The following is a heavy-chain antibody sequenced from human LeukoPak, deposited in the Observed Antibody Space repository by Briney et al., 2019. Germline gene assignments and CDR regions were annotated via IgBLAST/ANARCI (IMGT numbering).Heavy chain of an antibody. CDR1: GFTVSSNY. D-gene: IGHD3-10*01. J-gene: IGHJ4*02. CDR2: ISGSGSST. Sequence: GGSLRLSCAASGFTVSSNYMSWVRQAPGKGLEWVSTISGSGSSTYYADSVKGRFTVSRDNSKNTLYLQMNSLRAEDTAVYFCAKDLAFGYGSGSYSDYWGQGTLVTVSS. CDR3: AKDLAFGYGSGSYSDY. V-gene: IGHV3-23*01.